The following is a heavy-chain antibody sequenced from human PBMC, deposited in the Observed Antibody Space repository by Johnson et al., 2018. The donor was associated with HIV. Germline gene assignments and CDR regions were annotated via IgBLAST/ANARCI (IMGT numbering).Heavy chain of an antibody. D-gene: IGHD3-22*01. Sequence: VQLVESGGGLVQPGGSLRLSCAASGFTFNSYWMSWVRQALGKGLEWMANVNQDGSEKYYVDSVKGRFTISRDNAKNSLYLQMNSLRAEDTAVYYCARDRFGYYDSSGSYAFDIWGQGTMVTVSS. CDR1: GFTFNSYW. CDR2: VNQDGSEK. CDR3: ARDRFGYYDSSGSYAFDI. J-gene: IGHJ3*02. V-gene: IGHV3-7*01.